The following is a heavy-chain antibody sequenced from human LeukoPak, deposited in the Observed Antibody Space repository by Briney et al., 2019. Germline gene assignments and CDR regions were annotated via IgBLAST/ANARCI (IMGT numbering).Heavy chain of an antibody. Sequence: PGGSLRLSCAVSGFTVSSNYMNWVRQAPGKGLEWVSVIYSGGSTYYADSVKGRFTISRDNSKNTLYLQMNSLRAEDTAVYYCAKVPAATYYFDYWGQGTLVTVSS. D-gene: IGHD2-2*01. CDR2: IYSGGST. CDR1: GFTVSSNY. CDR3: AKVPAATYYFDY. J-gene: IGHJ4*02. V-gene: IGHV3-53*01.